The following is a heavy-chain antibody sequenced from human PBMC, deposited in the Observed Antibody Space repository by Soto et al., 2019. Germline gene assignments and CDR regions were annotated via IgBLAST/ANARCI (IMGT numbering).Heavy chain of an antibody. CDR2: ISHDGSVT. CDR3: AKDWGSSGWYNWFDP. Sequence: QVQMVESGGGVVQPGTSLRLSCATSGFTFSTSGMHWVRQAPGKGLEWVAMISHDGSVTYYTDSVQGRFTISRDTPKNTLYLQMNSLRDEDTAIYYCAKDWGSSGWYNWFDPWGQGTWVTVS. D-gene: IGHD6-13*01. V-gene: IGHV3-30*18. CDR1: GFTFSTSG. J-gene: IGHJ5*02.